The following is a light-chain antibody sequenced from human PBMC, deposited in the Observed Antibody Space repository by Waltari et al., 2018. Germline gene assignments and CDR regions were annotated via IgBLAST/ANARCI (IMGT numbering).Light chain of an antibody. V-gene: IGLV2-8*01. CDR2: EVS. CDR1: SRDVGGYNY. J-gene: IGLJ2*01. CDR3: SSYAGSNNFVV. Sequence: QSALTQPPSASGSPGQPVTISCTGTSRDVGGYNYVSWYQQHPGKAPNRMIYEVSKRPSGVPDRFSGSKSGNTASLTVSGLQAEDEADYYCSSYAGSNNFVVFGGGTKLTVL.